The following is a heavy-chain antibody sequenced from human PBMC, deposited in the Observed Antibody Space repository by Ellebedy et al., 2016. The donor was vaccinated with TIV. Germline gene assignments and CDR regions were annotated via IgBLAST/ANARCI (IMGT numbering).Heavy chain of an antibody. CDR3: SRHTDYALDY. D-gene: IGHD4-17*01. J-gene: IGHJ4*02. CDR2: IKQDGSEK. CDR1: GYTFTSYY. Sequence: ASVKVSCKASGYTFTSYYMHWVRQAPGKGLEWVANIKQDGSEKYYVDSVKGRFTISRDNAKNSLYLQMNILRAEDTAVYYCSRHTDYALDYWGQGALVTVSS. V-gene: IGHV3-7*02.